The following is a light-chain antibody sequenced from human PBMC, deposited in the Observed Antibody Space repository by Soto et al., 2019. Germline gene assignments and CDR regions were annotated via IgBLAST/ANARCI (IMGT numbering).Light chain of an antibody. V-gene: IGKV3-15*01. CDR1: QSVSST. J-gene: IGKJ4*01. CDR3: QQYSTWPLT. CDR2: GAS. Sequence: EVVMTQSPATLSVSPGERATLSCRASQSVSSTLAWYQQKPGQAPGLLIYGASTRATGIPARFSGSGSGTEFTLTISSLQSEDFAVYYCQQYSTWPLTVGGGTKVEIK.